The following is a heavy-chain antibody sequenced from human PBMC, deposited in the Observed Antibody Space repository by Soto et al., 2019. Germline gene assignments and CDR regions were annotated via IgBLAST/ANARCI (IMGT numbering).Heavy chain of an antibody. CDR2: IWYDGSNK. J-gene: IGHJ4*02. CDR3: AREPTRISRLFGEYYFDY. D-gene: IGHD3-10*01. V-gene: IGHV3-33*01. Sequence: QVQLVESGGGVVQPGRSLRLSCAASGFTFSSYGMHWVRQAPGKGLAWVAVIWYDGSNKYYADSVKGRFTISRDNSKNTLYLQMNSLRAEDTAVYYCAREPTRISRLFGEYYFDYWGQGTLVTVSS. CDR1: GFTFSSYG.